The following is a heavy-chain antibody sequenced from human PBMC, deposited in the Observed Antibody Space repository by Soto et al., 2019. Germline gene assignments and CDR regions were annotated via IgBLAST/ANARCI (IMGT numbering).Heavy chain of an antibody. V-gene: IGHV1-2*04. D-gene: IGHD6-13*01. Sequence: QVQLVQSGAEVKKPGASVNVSCKASGYTFTGYYMHWVRQAPGQGLEWMGWINPNSGGTNYAQKFQGWVTMTRDTSISTAYMELSRLRSDDTAVYYCARGSSSWYVGYYYYYGMDVWGQGTTVTVSS. CDR1: GYTFTGYY. CDR3: ARGSSSWYVGYYYYYGMDV. J-gene: IGHJ6*02. CDR2: INPNSGGT.